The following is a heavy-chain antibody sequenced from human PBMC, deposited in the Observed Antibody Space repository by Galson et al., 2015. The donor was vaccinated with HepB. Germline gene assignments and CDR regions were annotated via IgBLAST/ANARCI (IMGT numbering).Heavy chain of an antibody. CDR1: GFSFSSYS. V-gene: IGHV3-48*01. Sequence: SLRLSCAASGFSFSSYSMNWVRQAPGKGLEWVSYIGTSTNTMYYADSVKGRFTISRDNAKNSLYLQMNSLRAEDTAVYYCARAPGRGDCYWCAFDIWGQGTMVTVSS. D-gene: IGHD2-21*01. J-gene: IGHJ3*02. CDR3: ARAPGRGDCYWCAFDI. CDR2: IGTSTNTM.